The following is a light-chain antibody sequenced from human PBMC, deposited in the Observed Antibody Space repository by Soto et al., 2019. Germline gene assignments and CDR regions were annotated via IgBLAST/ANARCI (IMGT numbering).Light chain of an antibody. J-gene: IGLJ1*01. CDR2: EVN. V-gene: IGLV2-14*01. CDR1: SSDVGGYDY. CDR3: SAYTTTSTLI. Sequence: QSALTQPASVSGSPGQSVTISCTGTSSDVGGYDYVSWYQQHPGTAPKLMLYEVNNRPSGVSNRFSGSKSGNTASLIISGVQTEDEADYYCSAYTTTSTLIFGTGTKVTVL.